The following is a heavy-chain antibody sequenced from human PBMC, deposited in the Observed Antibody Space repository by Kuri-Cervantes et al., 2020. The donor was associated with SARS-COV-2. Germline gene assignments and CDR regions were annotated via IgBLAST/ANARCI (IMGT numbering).Heavy chain of an antibody. CDR1: GLLVSSSY. CDR2: IKQDGREK. CDR3: ARYALGYCSGCSCYSHD. D-gene: IGHD2-15*01. V-gene: IGHV3-7*01. J-gene: IGHJ4*02. Sequence: GGSLRLSCAASGLLVSSSYMSWVRQAPGKGLEWVANIKQDGREKYYVDSVKGRFTISRDNAKNALYLQMNSLRAVDTAVYYWARYALGYCSGCSCYSHDWGQGTLVTVSS.